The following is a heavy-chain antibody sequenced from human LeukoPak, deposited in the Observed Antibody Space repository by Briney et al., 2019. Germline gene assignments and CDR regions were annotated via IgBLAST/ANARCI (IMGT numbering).Heavy chain of an antibody. CDR1: GGSFSDYN. J-gene: IGHJ2*01. CDR3: ARSGAVAGKRGRWYFDL. V-gene: IGHV4-34*01. Sequence: SETLSLTCAVYGGSFSDYNWTWIRQPPGKGLEWIGEIGHNGTTNYNPSLKGRVTISVDTSKNQFSLKLSSVTAADTAVYYCARSGAVAGKRGRWYFDLWGRGTLVTVSS. CDR2: IGHNGTT. D-gene: IGHD6-19*01.